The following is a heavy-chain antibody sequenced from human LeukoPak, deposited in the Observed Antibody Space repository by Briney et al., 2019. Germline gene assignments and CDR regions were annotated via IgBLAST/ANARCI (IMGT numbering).Heavy chain of an antibody. CDR3: AAGSGWYRFDY. CDR2: IVVGTGNT. Sequence: GASVKVSCKASGYTFTGQNIHWVRQAPGQGLEWIGWIVVGTGNTNYAQKFQERVTITRDMSTSTDYMELSSLRSEDTAVYYCAAGSGWYRFDYWGQGTLVTVSS. J-gene: IGHJ4*02. V-gene: IGHV1-58*02. CDR1: GYTFTGQN. D-gene: IGHD6-19*01.